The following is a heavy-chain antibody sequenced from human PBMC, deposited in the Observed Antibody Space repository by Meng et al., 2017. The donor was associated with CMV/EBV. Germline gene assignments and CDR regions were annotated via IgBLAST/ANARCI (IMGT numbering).Heavy chain of an antibody. J-gene: IGHJ3*01. CDR1: GYTFTNYW. CDR3: ALKLLVPVGAFDV. D-gene: IGHD3-3*01. CDR2: IYPGDSET. V-gene: IGHV5-51*01. Sequence: GEFLKISCKASGYTFTNYWIGWVRQMPGKGLEWMGIIYPGDSETRYSPSFQGQVTISADKSISTAYLQWSSLQASDTAIYYCALKLLVPVGAFDVWGQGTMVTVSS.